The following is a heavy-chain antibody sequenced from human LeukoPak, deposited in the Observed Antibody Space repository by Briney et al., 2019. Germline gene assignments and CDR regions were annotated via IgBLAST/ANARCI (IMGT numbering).Heavy chain of an antibody. V-gene: IGHV4-34*01. D-gene: IGHD5-18*01. CDR3: ARGSAGTAMVPGGRAFDM. Sequence: SETLSLTCAVYGGSFSGYYWIWIRQPPGTGLEWIGSIYYSGSTYYNPSLKSRVTISVDTSKNQCSLKLSSVTAADTAVYYCARGSAGTAMVPGGRAFDMWGQGTMVTVSS. CDR2: IYYSGST. J-gene: IGHJ3*02. CDR1: GGSFSGYY.